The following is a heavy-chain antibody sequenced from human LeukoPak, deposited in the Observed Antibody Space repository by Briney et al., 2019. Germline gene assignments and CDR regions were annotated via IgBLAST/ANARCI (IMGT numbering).Heavy chain of an antibody. Sequence: EASVKVTCKASGYTFTGYYMHWVRPAPGQGLEWMGWINPNNGGSNYAQKFQGRVTMTRDTSISTAYMELSRLRSDDTAVYYCARDVGSDIVVVPAAIRGSFDYWGQGTLVTVSS. CDR1: GYTFTGYY. J-gene: IGHJ4*02. CDR2: INPNNGGS. V-gene: IGHV1-2*02. D-gene: IGHD2-2*01. CDR3: ARDVGSDIVVVPAAIRGSFDY.